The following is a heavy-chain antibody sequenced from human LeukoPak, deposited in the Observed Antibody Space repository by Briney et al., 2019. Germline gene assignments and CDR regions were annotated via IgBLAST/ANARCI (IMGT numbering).Heavy chain of an antibody. CDR1: GGSISSSSYY. CDR3: ARESVVVPAAMADY. Sequence: SETLSLTCTVSGGSISSSSYYWGWIRQPPGKGLEWIGSIYHSGSTYYNPSLKSRVTISVDTSKNQFSLKLSSVTAADTAVYYCARESVVVPAAMADYWGQGTLVTVSS. V-gene: IGHV4-39*07. J-gene: IGHJ4*02. D-gene: IGHD2-2*01. CDR2: IYHSGST.